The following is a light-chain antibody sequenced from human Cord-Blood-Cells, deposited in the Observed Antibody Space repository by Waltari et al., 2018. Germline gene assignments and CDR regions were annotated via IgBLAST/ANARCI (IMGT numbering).Light chain of an antibody. CDR1: QSVSSSY. Sequence: EIVLTQSSGTLSLSLGERATLSCRASQSVSSSYLAWYQQKPGQAPRLLIYGASSRATGIPDRFSGSGSGTDFTLTISRLEPEDFAVYYCQQYGSSPGYTFGQGTKLEIK. CDR2: GAS. V-gene: IGKV3-20*01. CDR3: QQYGSSPGYT. J-gene: IGKJ2*01.